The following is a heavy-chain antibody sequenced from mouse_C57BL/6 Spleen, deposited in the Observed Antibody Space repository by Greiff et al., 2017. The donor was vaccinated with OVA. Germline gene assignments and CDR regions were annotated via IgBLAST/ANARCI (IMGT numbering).Heavy chain of an antibody. CDR1: GYTFTDYN. J-gene: IGHJ4*01. Sequence: EVQLQQSGPELVKPGASVKMSCKASGYTFTDYNMHWVKQSHGKSLEWIGYINPNNGGTSYNQKFKGKATLTVNKSSSTAYMELRSLTSEDSAVYYCARGGYGSRNAMDYWGQGTSVTVSS. CDR3: ARGGYGSRNAMDY. CDR2: INPNNGGT. D-gene: IGHD1-1*01. V-gene: IGHV1-22*01.